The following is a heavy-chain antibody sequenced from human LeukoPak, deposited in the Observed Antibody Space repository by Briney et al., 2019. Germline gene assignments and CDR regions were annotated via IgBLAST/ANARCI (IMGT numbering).Heavy chain of an antibody. CDR2: IYYSGST. D-gene: IGHD6-13*01. CDR1: GGSISSYY. V-gene: IGHV4-59*08. Sequence: SETLSLTCTVSGGSISSYYWSWIRQPPGKGLEWIGYIYYSGSTNYNPSLKSRVTTSVDTSKNQFSLKLSSVTAADTAVYYCARHRRSSSFVDYWGQGTLVTVSS. J-gene: IGHJ4*02. CDR3: ARHRRSSSFVDY.